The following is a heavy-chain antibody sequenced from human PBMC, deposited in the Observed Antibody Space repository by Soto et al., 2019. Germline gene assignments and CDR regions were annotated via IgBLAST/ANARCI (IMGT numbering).Heavy chain of an antibody. CDR2: ISYDGSNK. D-gene: IGHD6-19*01. V-gene: IGHV3-30-3*01. J-gene: IGHJ3*01. CDR1: GFTFSSYA. CDR3: ARVDPYSSGWYGIPFGAFDF. Sequence: PGGSLRLSCAASGFTFSSYAMHWVRQAPGKGLEWVAVISYDGSNKYYADSVKGRFTITRDNSKNTLYLQMNSLRAEDTAVYYCARVDPYSSGWYGIPFGAFDFWGQGTMVTVSS.